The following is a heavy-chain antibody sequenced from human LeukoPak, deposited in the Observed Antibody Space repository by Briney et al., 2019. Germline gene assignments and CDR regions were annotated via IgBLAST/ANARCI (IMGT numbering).Heavy chain of an antibody. J-gene: IGHJ4*02. D-gene: IGHD6-6*01. Sequence: KPSETLSLTCTVSGGSISSYYWSWIRQPPGKGLEWIGYIYYSGSTNYNPSLKSRVTISVDTSKNQFSLKLSSVTAADTAVYYCARGEGVATPFDYWGQGTLVTVSS. CDR3: ARGEGVATPFDY. CDR2: IYYSGST. CDR1: GGSISSYY. V-gene: IGHV4-59*01.